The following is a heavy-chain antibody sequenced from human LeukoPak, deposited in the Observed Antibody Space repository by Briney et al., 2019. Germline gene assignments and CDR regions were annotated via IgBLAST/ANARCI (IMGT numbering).Heavy chain of an antibody. V-gene: IGHV4-59*11. J-gene: IGHJ4*02. D-gene: IGHD7-27*01. Sequence: SETLSLTCSVSSDSINSHYWSWIRQPPGKGLEWVGYIYYTGTTNSNPSLKSRVTISVDSSKNQFSLKLSSVTAADTAVYYCTRGLGMSTPFDYWGQGTLVTVSS. CDR2: IYYTGTT. CDR1: SDSINSHY. CDR3: TRGLGMSTPFDY.